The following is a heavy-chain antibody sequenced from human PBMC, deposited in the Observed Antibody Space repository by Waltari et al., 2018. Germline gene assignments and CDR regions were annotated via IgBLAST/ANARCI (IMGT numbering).Heavy chain of an antibody. CDR3: ASGYNYYYGMDV. CDR2: INHSGST. Sequence: QVQLQQWRAGLLRPAETLSLTCAAHGGSFSGYYWRWTRQPPGKGLEWIGEINHSGSTNYNPSLKSRVTISVDTSKSQFSLKLSSVTAADTAVYYCASGYNYYYGMDVWGQGTTVTVSS. D-gene: IGHD1-1*01. CDR1: GGSFSGYY. V-gene: IGHV4-34*01. J-gene: IGHJ6*02.